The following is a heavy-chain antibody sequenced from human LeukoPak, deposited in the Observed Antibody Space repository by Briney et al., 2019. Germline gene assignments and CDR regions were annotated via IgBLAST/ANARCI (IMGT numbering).Heavy chain of an antibody. Sequence: GESLKISCKGSGYSFTSYWIGWVRQMPGKGLEWMGIIYPGDSDTRYSPSFQGQVTISADKSISTAYLQWSSLKASDTAMYYCARTGRSRYCSSTSCYGDFGYWGQGTLVTVSS. CDR3: ARTGRSRYCSSTSCYGDFGY. D-gene: IGHD2-2*01. V-gene: IGHV5-51*01. CDR1: GYSFTSYW. CDR2: IYPGDSDT. J-gene: IGHJ4*02.